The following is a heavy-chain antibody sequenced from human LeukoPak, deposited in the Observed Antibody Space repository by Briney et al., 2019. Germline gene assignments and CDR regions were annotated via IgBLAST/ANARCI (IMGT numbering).Heavy chain of an antibody. V-gene: IGHV4-30-2*01. J-gene: IGHJ3*02. CDR1: GGSISSGGYY. D-gene: IGHD6-6*01. CDR3: ARVPLYSSSSRAFDI. CDR2: IYHSGST. Sequence: PSQTLSLTCTVSGGSISSGGYYWSWIRQPPGKGLEWIGNIYHSGSTYYNPSLKSRVTISVDRSKNQFSLKLSSVTAADTAVYYCARVPLYSSSSRAFDIWGQGTMVTVSS.